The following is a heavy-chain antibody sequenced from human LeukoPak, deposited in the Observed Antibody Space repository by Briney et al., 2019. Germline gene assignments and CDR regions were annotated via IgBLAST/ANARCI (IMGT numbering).Heavy chain of an antibody. CDR3: ARYFYGSGSYYNH. D-gene: IGHD3-10*01. CDR2: IYYSGST. V-gene: IGHV4-39*01. J-gene: IGHJ4*02. Sequence: SETLSLTCTVSGGSISSSSYYWGWIRQPPGKGLELIGSIYYSGSTYYNPSLKSRVTISVDTSKNQFSLKLSSVTAADKAVYYCARYFYGSGSYYNHWGQGTLVTVSS. CDR1: GGSISSSSYY.